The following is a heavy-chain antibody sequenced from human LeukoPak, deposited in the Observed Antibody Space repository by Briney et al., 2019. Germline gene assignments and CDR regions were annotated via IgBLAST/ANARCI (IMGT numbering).Heavy chain of an antibody. CDR2: INSDGSIT. CDR1: GFTFSNYW. V-gene: IGHV3-74*01. CDR3: ASDTNSHCSGGSCYSGPDY. J-gene: IGHJ4*02. D-gene: IGHD2-15*01. Sequence: GGSLRHSCAASGFTFSNYWMHWVRQAPGKGLVWVSRINSDGSITNYADSVKGRFTVSRDNAKNTLYLQMNSLGAEDTAVYYCASDTNSHCSGGSCYSGPDYWVQGTLVTVSS.